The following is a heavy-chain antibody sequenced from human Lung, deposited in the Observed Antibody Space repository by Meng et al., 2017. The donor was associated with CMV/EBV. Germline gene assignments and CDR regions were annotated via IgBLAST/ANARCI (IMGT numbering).Heavy chain of an antibody. V-gene: IGHV4-4*02. Sequence: LEVGHCLRETSATLPLPRGASAGSIRSSNCVSWARHPPGQGLEWIGAIYNSGNTNYNPSLKLRVTLSVDKSKTQFSLKLSSVTAADTAVYYCASFPPPGKQWLVTDYWGQGTLVTVSS. CDR3: ASFPPPGKQWLVTDY. D-gene: IGHD6-19*01. CDR1: AGSIRSSNC. J-gene: IGHJ4*02. CDR2: IYNSGNT.